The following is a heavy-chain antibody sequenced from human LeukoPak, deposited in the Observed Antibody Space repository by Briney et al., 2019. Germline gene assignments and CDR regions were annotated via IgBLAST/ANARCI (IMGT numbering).Heavy chain of an antibody. Sequence: KPSETLSLTCTVSGGSISSSSYYWGWIRQPPGKGLEWIGRAYYSGSTYHNPSLRSRATISVDTSKNQFSLKLSSVTAADTAVYYCARHMELLNWSDPWGQGTLVTVSS. CDR3: ARHMELLNWSDP. CDR2: AYYSGST. CDR1: GGSISSSSYY. V-gene: IGHV4-39*01. J-gene: IGHJ5*02. D-gene: IGHD1-26*01.